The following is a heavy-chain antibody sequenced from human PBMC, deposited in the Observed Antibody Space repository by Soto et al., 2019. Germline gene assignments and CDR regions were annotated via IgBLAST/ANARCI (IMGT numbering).Heavy chain of an antibody. D-gene: IGHD5-12*01. CDR2: IKQDGSEK. J-gene: IGHJ4*02. CDR1: GFTFSSYW. V-gene: IGHV3-7*01. Sequence: EVQLVESGGGLVQPGGSLRLSCAASGFTFSSYWMSWVRQAPGKGLEWVANIKQDGSEKYYVDSVKGRFTISRDNAKNSLYLQMNSLRAEDTAVYYCARGYSGYDRGGPIFDYWGQGTLVTVSS. CDR3: ARGYSGYDRGGPIFDY.